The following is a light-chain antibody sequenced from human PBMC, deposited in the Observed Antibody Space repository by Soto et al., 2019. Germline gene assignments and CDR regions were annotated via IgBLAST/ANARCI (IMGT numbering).Light chain of an antibody. Sequence: EVVMTQSPATLSVSPGERATLSCRASQSVGSNLAWYQQKPGQAPRLLIYSASTRATGIPAKFSVSGSGTEFTLTISSLQSEDFAVYYCQQYNKWPQTFGQGTKVEIK. CDR2: SAS. J-gene: IGKJ1*01. CDR1: QSVGSN. V-gene: IGKV3-15*01. CDR3: QQYNKWPQT.